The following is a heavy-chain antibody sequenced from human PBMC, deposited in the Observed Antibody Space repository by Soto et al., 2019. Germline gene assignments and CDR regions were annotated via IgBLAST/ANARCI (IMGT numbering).Heavy chain of an antibody. J-gene: IGHJ4*02. CDR3: ENTGDMNY. D-gene: IGHD2-15*01. CDR2: IIPIFGTA. V-gene: IGHV1-69*01. CDR1: GGTFSIYA. Sequence: SLNGSFKASGGTFSIYAISWVRQAPGQGLEWMGGIIPIFGTANYAQKFQGRVTITADESTSTAYMELSRLRSEDTAVYYCENTGDMNYCGKRPLVPVSS.